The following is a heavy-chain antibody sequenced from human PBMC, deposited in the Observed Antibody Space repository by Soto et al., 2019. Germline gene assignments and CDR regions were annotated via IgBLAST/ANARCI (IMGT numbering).Heavy chain of an antibody. CDR1: GLSFSNYD. V-gene: IGHV3-23*01. D-gene: IGHD4-17*01. CDR2: ISGGGFNT. J-gene: IGHJ4*01. CDR3: AKGEIYGGNLDY. Sequence: EVQLLESGGNLVQPGGSLRLSCAASGLSFSNYDMTWVRQAPGKGLEWVSTISGGGFNTYYADSVRGRFTISRDNSKNTLYLQMNSLRAEDAAVYYCAKGEIYGGNLDYWGHGTLVTVSS.